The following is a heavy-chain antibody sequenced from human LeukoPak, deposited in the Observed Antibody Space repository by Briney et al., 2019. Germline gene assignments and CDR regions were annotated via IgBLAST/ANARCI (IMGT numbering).Heavy chain of an antibody. CDR3: AKGRVTITFGGVVVPFDY. Sequence: GGSLRLSCAASGFTFSSYAMSWVRQAPGKGLEWVSAIIGSGGSTYYADSVKGRFTISRDNSRNTLYLQMKSLRAEDTAVYFCAKGRVTITFGGVVVPFDYWGQGTLVTVSS. J-gene: IGHJ4*02. CDR1: GFTFSSYA. CDR2: IIGSGGST. V-gene: IGHV3-23*01. D-gene: IGHD3-16*02.